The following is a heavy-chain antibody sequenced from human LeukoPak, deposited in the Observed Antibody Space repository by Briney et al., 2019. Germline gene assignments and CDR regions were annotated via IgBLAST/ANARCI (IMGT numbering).Heavy chain of an antibody. V-gene: IGHV3-48*04. CDR3: ARIVAYYYYGMDV. CDR1: GFTFSSYS. J-gene: IGHJ6*02. CDR2: ISSSSSTI. Sequence: GGSLRLSCAASGFTFSSYSMNWVRQAPGKGLEWVSYISSSSSTIYYADSVKGRLTISRDNAKNSLYLQMNSLRAEDTAVYYCARIVAYYYYGMDVWGQGTTVAVSS. D-gene: IGHD5-12*01.